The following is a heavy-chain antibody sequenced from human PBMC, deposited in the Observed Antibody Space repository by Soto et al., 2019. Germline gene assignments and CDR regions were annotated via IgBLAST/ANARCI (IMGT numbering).Heavy chain of an antibody. D-gene: IGHD3-22*01. V-gene: IGHV3-7*01. CDR1: GFTFSSYW. Sequence: EVQLVESGGGVVQPGGYLRLSCAASGFTFSSYWMSWVRQAPGKGLEWVANIKQDGSEKYYVDSVKGRFTISRDNARKSLYLQMNRLRAEDKAGYYCARGFDSDIWGQGTLVTVSS. CDR2: IKQDGSEK. J-gene: IGHJ4*02. CDR3: ARGFDSDI.